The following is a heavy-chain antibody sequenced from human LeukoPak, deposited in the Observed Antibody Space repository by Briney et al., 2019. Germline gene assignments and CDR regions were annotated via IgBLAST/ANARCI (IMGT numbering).Heavy chain of an antibody. CDR3: AIMRAWLYAFDI. CDR2: IYYSGST. CDR1: GGSISSSSYY. D-gene: IGHD3-22*01. V-gene: IGHV4-39*01. Sequence: SETLSLTCTVSGGSISSSSYYWGWIRQPPGKGLEWIGSIYYSGSTYYNPSLKSRVTISVDTSKNQFSLKLSSVTAADTAVYYCAIMRAWLYAFDIWGQGTMVTVSS. J-gene: IGHJ3*02.